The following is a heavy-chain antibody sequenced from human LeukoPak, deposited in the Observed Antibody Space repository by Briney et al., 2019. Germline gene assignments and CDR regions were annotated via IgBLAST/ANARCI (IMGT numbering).Heavy chain of an antibody. CDR3: ARRWRAIDY. CDR1: GGSISSSSYY. Sequence: SETLSLTCTVSGGSISSSSYYWGWIRQPPGKGLEWIGSIYYSGSTYYNPSLKSRVTISVDTFKNQFSLKLSSVTAADTAVYYCARRWRAIDYWGQGTLVTVSS. CDR2: IYYSGST. D-gene: IGHD2-15*01. V-gene: IGHV4-39*01. J-gene: IGHJ4*02.